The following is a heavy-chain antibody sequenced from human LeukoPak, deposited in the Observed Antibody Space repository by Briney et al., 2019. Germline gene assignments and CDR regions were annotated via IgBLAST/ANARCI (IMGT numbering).Heavy chain of an antibody. J-gene: IGHJ4*02. CDR3: AAGPTAERTTYHDILTGYSLKWYYFDY. Sequence: SETLSLTCTVSGGSISSYYWSWIRQPPGKGLEWIGYIYYSGSTNYNPSLKSRVTISVDTSKNQFSLKLSSVTAADTAVYYCAAGPTAERTTYHDILTGYSLKWYYFDYWGQGTLVTVSS. CDR1: GGSISSYY. D-gene: IGHD3-9*01. V-gene: IGHV4-59*01. CDR2: IYYSGST.